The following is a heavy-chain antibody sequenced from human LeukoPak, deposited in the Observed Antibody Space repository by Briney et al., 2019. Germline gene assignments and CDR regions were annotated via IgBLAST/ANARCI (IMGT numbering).Heavy chain of an antibody. CDR2: ISSSSSYI. CDR1: GFTFSSYS. J-gene: IGHJ4*02. CDR3: ARVPAYGSGRSVGY. V-gene: IGHV3-21*01. Sequence: GGSLRHSCAASGFTFSSYSMNWVRQAPGKGLEWVSSISSSSSYIYYADSVKGRFTSSRDNAKNSLYLQMNSLRAEDTAVYYCARVPAYGSGRSVGYWGQGTLVTVSS. D-gene: IGHD2-2*01.